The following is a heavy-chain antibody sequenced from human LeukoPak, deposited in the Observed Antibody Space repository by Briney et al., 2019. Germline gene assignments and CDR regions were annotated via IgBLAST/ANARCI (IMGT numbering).Heavy chain of an antibody. J-gene: IGHJ4*02. CDR3: ATDRARGGDSFDY. CDR2: IYYSGST. CDR1: GGSIRSGDYS. Sequence: SRTLSLTCTVSGGSIRSGDYSWSWIRQPPGKGLEWIGYIYYSGSTYYNPSLKSRVTISGDTSKNQFSLNLSSVTAADTAVYYCATDRARGGDSFDYWGQGTLVTVSS. V-gene: IGHV4-30-4*01. D-gene: IGHD3-10*01.